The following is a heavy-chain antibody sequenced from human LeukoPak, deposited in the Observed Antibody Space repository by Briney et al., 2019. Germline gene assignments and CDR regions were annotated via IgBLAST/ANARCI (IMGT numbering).Heavy chain of an antibody. Sequence: PGGSLRLSCATSGFIFSHHGMNWVRQAPGKGLEWVSGIRADAVTTYYADSVKGRFIISRDNAKNSLYLQMNSLRAEDTAVYYCARVAYYDFWSGYSLDVWGKGTTVTVSS. CDR1: GFIFSHHG. D-gene: IGHD3-3*01. J-gene: IGHJ6*04. V-gene: IGHV3-48*04. CDR2: IRADAVTT. CDR3: ARVAYYDFWSGYSLDV.